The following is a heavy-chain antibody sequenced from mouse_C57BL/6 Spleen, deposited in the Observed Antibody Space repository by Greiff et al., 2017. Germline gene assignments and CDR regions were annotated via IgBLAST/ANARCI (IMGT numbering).Heavy chain of an antibody. CDR3: ASPSSYGFAY. J-gene: IGHJ3*01. CDR1: GYTFTDYY. Sequence: EVQLQQSGPELVKPGASVKISCKASGYTFTDYYMNWVKQSHGKSLEWIGDINPNNGGTSYNQKFKGKATLTVDKSSSTAYMELRSLTSEDSAVYYCASPSSYGFAYWGQGTLVTVSA. V-gene: IGHV1-26*01. D-gene: IGHD1-1*01. CDR2: INPNNGGT.